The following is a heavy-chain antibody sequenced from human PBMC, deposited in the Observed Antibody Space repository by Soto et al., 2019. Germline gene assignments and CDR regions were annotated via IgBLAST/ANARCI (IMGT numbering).Heavy chain of an antibody. V-gene: IGHV4-59*01. D-gene: IGHD5-12*01. CDR3: AGGGGYSGYDGFDY. J-gene: IGHJ4*02. Sequence: QVQLQESGPGLVKPSETLSLTCTVSGGSISSYYWSWIRQPPGKGLEWIGYIYYSGSTNYNPSLKSRVTISVDTSKNQFSLKRSSVTASDTAVYYCAGGGGYSGYDGFDYWGQGTLVTFSS. CDR2: IYYSGST. CDR1: GGSISSYY.